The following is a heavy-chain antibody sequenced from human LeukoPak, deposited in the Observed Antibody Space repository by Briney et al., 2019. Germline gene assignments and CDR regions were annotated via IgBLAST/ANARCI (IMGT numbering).Heavy chain of an antibody. D-gene: IGHD4-17*01. J-gene: IGHJ2*01. CDR1: GFTFSSYA. V-gene: IGHV3-23*01. Sequence: GGSLRLSCAASGFTFSSYAMSWVRQAPGKGLEWVSVISGSGTNTYYADSVKGRFTISRDNSKNTLYLQMNSLRAEDAAVYYCAKGVGDYVWYFDLWGRGTLVTVSS. CDR2: ISGSGTNT. CDR3: AKGVGDYVWYFDL.